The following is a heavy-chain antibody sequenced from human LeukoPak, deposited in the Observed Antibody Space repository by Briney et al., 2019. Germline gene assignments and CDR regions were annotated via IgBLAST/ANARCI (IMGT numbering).Heavy chain of an antibody. D-gene: IGHD5-18*01. V-gene: IGHV4-34*01. CDR2: INHSGST. CDR1: GGSFSGYY. Sequence: SETLSLTCAVYGGSFSGYYWSWIRQPPGKGLEWIGEINHSGSTNYNPSLKSRVTISVDSSKNQFSLKLSSVTAADTAVYYCARTAYYFDYWGQGTLVTVSS. CDR3: ARTAYYFDY. J-gene: IGHJ4*02.